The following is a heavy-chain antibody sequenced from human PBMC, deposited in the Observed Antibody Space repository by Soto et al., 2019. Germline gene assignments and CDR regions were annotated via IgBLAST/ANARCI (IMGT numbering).Heavy chain of an antibody. Sequence: PGGSLRLSCAASGFTFSSYAMSWVRQAPGKGLEWVSAISGSGGSTYYADSVKGRFTISRDNSKNTLYLQMNSLRAEDTAVYYCAKGGDSSGYSLWDWFGPWGQGTLVTVSS. J-gene: IGHJ5*02. CDR2: ISGSGGST. CDR3: AKGGDSSGYSLWDWFGP. D-gene: IGHD3-22*01. CDR1: GFTFSSYA. V-gene: IGHV3-23*01.